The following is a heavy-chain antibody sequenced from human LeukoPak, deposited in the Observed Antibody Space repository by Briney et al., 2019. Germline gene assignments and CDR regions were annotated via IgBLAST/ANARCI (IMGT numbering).Heavy chain of an antibody. CDR1: GASISNYY. CDR3: ARLGSYHDF. D-gene: IGHD1-26*01. V-gene: IGHV4-4*09. CDR2: IHSSGGS. J-gene: IGHJ4*02. Sequence: KPSETLSLTCTVSGASISNYYWSWIRQTPEKGLEWMGHIHSSGGSSYYPSLKSRLTLSIDTSRNQLSPKLPSVTAADTAVYFCARLGSYHDFWGQGALVTVSS.